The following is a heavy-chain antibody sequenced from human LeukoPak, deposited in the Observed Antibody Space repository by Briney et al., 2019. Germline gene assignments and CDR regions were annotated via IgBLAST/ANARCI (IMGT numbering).Heavy chain of an antibody. D-gene: IGHD6-13*01. V-gene: IGHV4-61*02. CDR3: ARGTGIAAARKNWFDP. CDR2: IYTSGST. CDR1: GGSISSGSYY. Sequence: SQTLSLTCTVSGGSISSGSYYWSWIRQPAGKGLEWIGRIYTSGSTNYNPSLKSRVTISVHTSKNQFSLKLSSVTAADTAVYYCARGTGIAAARKNWFDPWGQGTLVTVSS. J-gene: IGHJ5*02.